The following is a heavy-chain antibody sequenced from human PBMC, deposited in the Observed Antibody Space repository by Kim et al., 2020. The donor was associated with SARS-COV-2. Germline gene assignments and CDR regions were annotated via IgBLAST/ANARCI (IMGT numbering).Heavy chain of an antibody. V-gene: IGHV4-59*01. CDR3: ARGRCSGGSCYYYYGMHV. D-gene: IGHD2-15*01. CDR1: GGSISSYY. J-gene: IGHJ6*02. CDR2: IYYSGST. Sequence: SETLSLTCTVSGGSISSYYWSWIRQPPGKGLEWIGYIYYSGSTNYNPSLKSRVTISVDTSKNQFSLKLSPVTAADTAVYYCARGRCSGGSCYYYYGMHVWGQGTTVTVSS.